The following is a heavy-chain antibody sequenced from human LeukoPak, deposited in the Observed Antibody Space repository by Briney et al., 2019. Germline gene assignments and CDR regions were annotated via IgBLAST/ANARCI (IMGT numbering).Heavy chain of an antibody. D-gene: IGHD4-17*01. Sequence: GGSLRLSCAASGFTFNNYGMSWVRQAPGKGLEWVSAICGSGGSTYYADSVKGRFTISRDNSKNTLYLQMNSLRAEDTAVYYCAKGYADYGYWGQGTLVTVSS. CDR1: GFTFNNYG. V-gene: IGHV3-23*01. CDR3: AKGYADYGY. J-gene: IGHJ4*02. CDR2: ICGSGGST.